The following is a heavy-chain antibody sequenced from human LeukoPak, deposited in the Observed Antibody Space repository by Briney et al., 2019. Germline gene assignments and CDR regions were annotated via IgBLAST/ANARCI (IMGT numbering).Heavy chain of an antibody. J-gene: IGHJ4*02. CDR2: ISTRGST. CDR1: GGSFSGYY. CDR3: ARGDYGGNVFEY. Sequence: SETLSLTCAVYGGSFSGYYWSWLRQPAGKGLEWIGRISTRGSTNYSPSLKSRLTMSVDTSKKHFSLRLSSVTAADTAVYYCARGDYGGNVFEYWGQGTLVTVSS. D-gene: IGHD4-23*01. V-gene: IGHV4-59*10.